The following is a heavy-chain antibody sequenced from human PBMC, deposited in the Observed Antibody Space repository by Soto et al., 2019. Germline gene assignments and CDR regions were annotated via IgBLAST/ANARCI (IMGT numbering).Heavy chain of an antibody. D-gene: IGHD2-15*01. CDR3: ARDLGGCSGGSCRYNWFDP. CDR2: IIPMYGTV. V-gene: IGHV1-69*06. Sequence: SVKVSCKASGGTFSSYVISWVRQAPGQGPEWMGGIIPMYGTVNYAQKFQDRVTIIADTSTSTAYMELSSVRSEDTAVYYCARDLGGCSGGSCRYNWFDPWGQGTLVTVSS. CDR1: GGTFSSYV. J-gene: IGHJ5*02.